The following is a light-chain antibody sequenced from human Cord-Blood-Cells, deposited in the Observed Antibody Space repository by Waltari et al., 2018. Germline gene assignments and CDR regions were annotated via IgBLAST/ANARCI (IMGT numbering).Light chain of an antibody. CDR3: SSYTSSYYV. CDR1: SSAVGGYNY. J-gene: IGLJ1*01. V-gene: IGLV2-14*01. Sequence: QSALTQPASVSGSPAHSITISCTGTSSAVGGYNYVSWYQQHPGKAPKLMIYDVSNRPSGVSNRFSGSKSGNTASLTISGLQAEDEADYYCSSYTSSYYVFGTGTKVTVL. CDR2: DVS.